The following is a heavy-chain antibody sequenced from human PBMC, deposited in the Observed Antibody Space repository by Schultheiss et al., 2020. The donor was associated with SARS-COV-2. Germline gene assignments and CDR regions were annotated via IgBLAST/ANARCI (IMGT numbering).Heavy chain of an antibody. CDR1: GFTFSSYG. D-gene: IGHD5-18*01. Sequence: GGSLRLSCAASGFTFSSYGMHWVRQAPGKGLEWVAVIWYDGSNKYYADSVKGRFTISRDNSKNTLYLQMNSLRAEDTAVYYCARAVLPYYFDYWGQGTLVTVSS. CDR2: IWYDGSNK. J-gene: IGHJ4*02. CDR3: ARAVLPYYFDY. V-gene: IGHV3-33*01.